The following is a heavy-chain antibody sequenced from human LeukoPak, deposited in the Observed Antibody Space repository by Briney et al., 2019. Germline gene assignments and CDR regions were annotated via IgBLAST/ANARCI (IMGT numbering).Heavy chain of an antibody. CDR1: GGSISSYY. V-gene: IGHV4-59*12. CDR3: ARLGFTAPNDY. CDR2: IYYSGST. D-gene: IGHD3-16*01. Sequence: SETLSLTCTVSGGSISSYYWSWIRQPPGKGLEWIGYIYYSGSTNYNPSLKSRVTISVDKSKNQFSLKLSSVTAADTAVYYCARLGFTAPNDYWGQGTLVTVSS. J-gene: IGHJ4*02.